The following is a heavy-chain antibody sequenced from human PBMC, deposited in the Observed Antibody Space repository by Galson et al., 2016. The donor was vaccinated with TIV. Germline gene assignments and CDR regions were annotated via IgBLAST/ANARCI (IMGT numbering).Heavy chain of an antibody. CDR2: IIPLLSSP. Sequence: SVKVSCKASGGVFNNYAIIWVRQAPGQGLEWVGGIIPLLSSPSYGQKFQGRLTITADESMTTSYMELTSLTSDDTAMYYCARGPGPAGIVGIYYNMDVWGQGTTVIVSS. CDR1: GGVFNNYA. D-gene: IGHD1-26*01. J-gene: IGHJ6*02. V-gene: IGHV1-69*13. CDR3: ARGPGPAGIVGIYYNMDV.